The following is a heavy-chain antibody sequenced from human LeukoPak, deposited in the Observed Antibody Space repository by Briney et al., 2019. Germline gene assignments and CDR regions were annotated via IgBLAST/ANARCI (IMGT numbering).Heavy chain of an antibody. CDR1: GGSISSSSYY. CDR2: IYYSGST. V-gene: IGHV4-39*07. Sequence: SETLSLTCTVSGGSISSSSYYWGWIRQPPGKGLEWIGSIYYSGSTYYNPSLKSRVTISVNTAKNQFSLKLSSVTAADTAVYYCALYQLLFGHWFDPWGQGTLVTVSS. D-gene: IGHD2-2*01. CDR3: ALYQLLFGHWFDP. J-gene: IGHJ5*02.